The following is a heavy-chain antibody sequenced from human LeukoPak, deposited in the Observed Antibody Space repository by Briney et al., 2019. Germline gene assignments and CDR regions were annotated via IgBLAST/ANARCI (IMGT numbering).Heavy chain of an antibody. J-gene: IGHJ4*02. CDR3: SRDHPYYHDS. V-gene: IGHV3-53*01. CDR2: IYSAGST. CDR1: GFTVSGNY. Sequence: PGGSLRLSCAASGFTVSGNYMSWVRQAPGKGLEWVSVIYSAGSTYYADSVRGRFTISRDNSKNALYLQMDQLRAEEPAVYYCSRDHPYYHDSWGEGTLVTVSS. D-gene: IGHD3-22*01.